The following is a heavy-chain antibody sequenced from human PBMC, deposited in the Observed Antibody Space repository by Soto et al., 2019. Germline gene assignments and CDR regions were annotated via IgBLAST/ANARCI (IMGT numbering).Heavy chain of an antibody. Sequence: PGGSLRLSCTASGFTFGNYWMTWVRQAPGKGLEWVANMNQNGSEKYYVDSVKGRFAISRDNAKNSLYLQMNSLSAEDTAVYYCASYRVSYAMDVWGQGTTVTVSS. J-gene: IGHJ6*02. V-gene: IGHV3-7*05. CDR2: MNQNGSEK. CDR3: ASYRVSYAMDV. CDR1: GFTFGNYW.